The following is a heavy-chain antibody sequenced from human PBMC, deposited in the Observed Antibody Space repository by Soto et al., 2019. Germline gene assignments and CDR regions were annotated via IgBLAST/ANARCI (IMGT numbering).Heavy chain of an antibody. D-gene: IGHD4-4*01. Sequence: SETLSLTCTVSGGSISSGGYYWSWIRQHPGKGLEWIGYIYYSGSTYYNPSLKSRVTISVDTSKNQFSLKLSSVTAADTAVYYCAREPGATVYPHGYYYYMDVWGKGTTVTVSS. J-gene: IGHJ6*03. CDR2: IYYSGST. CDR3: AREPGATVYPHGYYYYMDV. CDR1: GGSISSGGYY. V-gene: IGHV4-31*03.